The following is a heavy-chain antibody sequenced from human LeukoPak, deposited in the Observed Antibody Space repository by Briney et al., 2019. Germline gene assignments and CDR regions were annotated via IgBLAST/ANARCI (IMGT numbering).Heavy chain of an antibody. Sequence: GGSLRLSCAASGFTFSNYAMHWVRQAPGKGLEWVAIISYDGSDEHYADFVKGRFTISRDNAKNTLYLQMDSLRAEDTAVYYCARDFSTCSGGSCYSGGLDYWGQGTLVTVSS. D-gene: IGHD2-15*01. CDR1: GFTFSNYA. CDR3: ARDFSTCSGGSCYSGGLDY. CDR2: ISYDGSDE. J-gene: IGHJ4*02. V-gene: IGHV3-30-3*01.